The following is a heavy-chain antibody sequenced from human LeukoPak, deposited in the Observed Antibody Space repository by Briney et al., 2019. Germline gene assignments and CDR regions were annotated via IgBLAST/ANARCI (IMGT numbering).Heavy chain of an antibody. J-gene: IGHJ4*02. CDR2: IYYSGST. CDR3: ATLSPYGGNLGYFDY. CDR1: GGSISSGDYY. Sequence: SQTLSLTCTVSGGSISSGDYYWSWIRQPPGKGLEWIGYIYYSGSTYYNPSLKSRVTISVDTSKNQFSLKLSSVTAADTAVYYCATLSPYGGNLGYFDYWGQGTLVTVSS. D-gene: IGHD4-23*01. V-gene: IGHV4-30-4*01.